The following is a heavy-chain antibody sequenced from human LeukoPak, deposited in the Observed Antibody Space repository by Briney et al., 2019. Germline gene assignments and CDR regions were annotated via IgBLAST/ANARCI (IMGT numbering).Heavy chain of an antibody. CDR1: GYTFTSYG. Sequence: ASVKVFCKASGYTFTSYGISWVRQAPGQGLEWMGWISAYNGNTNYAQKLQGRVTMTTDTSTSTAYMELRSLRSDDTAVYYCARDGFLYILPGIAAASNWFDPWGQGTLVTVSS. V-gene: IGHV1-18*01. J-gene: IGHJ5*02. D-gene: IGHD6-13*01. CDR2: ISAYNGNT. CDR3: ARDGFLYILPGIAAASNWFDP.